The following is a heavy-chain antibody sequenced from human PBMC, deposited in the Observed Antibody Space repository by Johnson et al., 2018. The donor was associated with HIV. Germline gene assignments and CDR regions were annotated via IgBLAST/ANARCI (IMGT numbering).Heavy chain of an antibody. J-gene: IGHJ3*02. CDR2: ISYDGSNK. CDR3: ARAYTYGAFDI. CDR1: GFTFSTSG. Sequence: VQLVESGGGLVQPGGSLRLSCAASGFTFSTSGIHWVRQAPGKGLEWVAVISYDGSNKYYADSVKGRFTISRDNSKNTVYLQMNSLRVEDTAVYYCARAYTYGAFDIWGQGTMVTVSS. V-gene: IGHV3-30*03. D-gene: IGHD5-18*01.